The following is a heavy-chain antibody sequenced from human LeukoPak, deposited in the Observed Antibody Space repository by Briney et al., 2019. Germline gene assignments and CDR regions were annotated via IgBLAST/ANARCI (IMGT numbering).Heavy chain of an antibody. CDR2: IYYSGST. CDR3: ARDSGRPFRGMDY. J-gene: IGHJ4*02. Sequence: PSETLSLTYPVSGGSISSYYWSWIRQPPGKGLEWIGYIYYSGSTNYNPSLKSRVTISVDTSKNQFSLKLSSATAADTAVYYCARDSGRPFRGMDYWGQGTLVTVSS. CDR1: GGSISSYY. V-gene: IGHV4-59*01. D-gene: IGHD3-10*01.